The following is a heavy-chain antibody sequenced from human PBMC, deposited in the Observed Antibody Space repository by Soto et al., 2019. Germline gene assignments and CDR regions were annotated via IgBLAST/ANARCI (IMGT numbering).Heavy chain of an antibody. CDR2: INPNSGGT. D-gene: IGHD3-3*01. V-gene: IGHV1-2*02. CDR1: GYTFTGYY. Sequence: GASVKVSCKASGYTFTGYYMHWVRQAPGQELEWMGWINPNSGGTNYAQKFQGRVTMTRDTSISTAYMELSRLRSDDTAVYYCARVGDDFWSGYPSPYYYYYGMDVWGQGTTVTVSS. J-gene: IGHJ6*02. CDR3: ARVGDDFWSGYPSPYYYYYGMDV.